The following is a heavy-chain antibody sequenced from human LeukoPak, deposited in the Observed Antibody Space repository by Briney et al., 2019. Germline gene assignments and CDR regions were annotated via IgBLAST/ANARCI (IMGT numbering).Heavy chain of an antibody. V-gene: IGHV3-21*01. D-gene: IGHD2-2*01. CDR1: GLTFSSYS. J-gene: IGHJ4*02. Sequence: GGSLRLSCAASGLTFSSYSMNWVRQAPGKGLEWVSSVSSSSSYIYYADSVKGRFTISRDNAKNSLYLQMNSLRAEDTAVYYCAGAYCSSTSCKTFDYWGQGTLVTVSS. CDR3: AGAYCSSTSCKTFDY. CDR2: VSSSSSYI.